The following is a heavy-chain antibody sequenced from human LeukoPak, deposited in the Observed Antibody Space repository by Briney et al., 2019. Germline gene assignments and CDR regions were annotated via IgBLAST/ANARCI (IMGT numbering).Heavy chain of an antibody. J-gene: IGHJ4*02. CDR1: GGSFSGYY. V-gene: IGHV4-34*01. CDR2: INHSGST. CDR3: ARHRRRSYYYDSSGPFFDY. Sequence: PSETLSLTCAVYGGSFSGYYWSWIRQPPGKGLEWIGEINHSGSTNYNPSLKSRVTISVDTSKNRFSLKLSSVTAADTAVYYCARHRRRSYYYDSSGPFFDYWGQGTLVTVSS. D-gene: IGHD3-22*01.